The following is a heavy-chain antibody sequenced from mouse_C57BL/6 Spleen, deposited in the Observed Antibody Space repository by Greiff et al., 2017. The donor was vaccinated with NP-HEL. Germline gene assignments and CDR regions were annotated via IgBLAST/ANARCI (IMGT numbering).Heavy chain of an antibody. CDR2: IWRGGST. Sequence: VMLVESGPGLVQPSQSLSITCTVSGFSLTSYGVHWVRQSPGKGLEWLGVIWRGGSTDYNAAFMSRLSITKDNSKSQVFFKMNSLQADDTAIYYCLMVTSRENYYAMDYWGQGTSVTVSS. J-gene: IGHJ4*01. V-gene: IGHV2-5*01. CDR3: LMVTSRENYYAMDY. CDR1: GFSLTSYG. D-gene: IGHD2-3*01.